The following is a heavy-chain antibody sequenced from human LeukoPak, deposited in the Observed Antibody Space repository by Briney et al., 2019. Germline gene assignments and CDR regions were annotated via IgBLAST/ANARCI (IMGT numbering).Heavy chain of an antibody. V-gene: IGHV4-34*01. Sequence: SETLSLTCAVYGGSFSGYYWSWIRQPPGKGLEWIGEINHSGSTNYNPSLKSRVTISVDTSKNQFSLKLSFVTAADTAVYYCAILPRGYSYGLYYYYMDVWGKGTTVTVSS. J-gene: IGHJ6*03. D-gene: IGHD5-18*01. CDR3: AILPRGYSYGLYYYYMDV. CDR2: INHSGST. CDR1: GGSFSGYY.